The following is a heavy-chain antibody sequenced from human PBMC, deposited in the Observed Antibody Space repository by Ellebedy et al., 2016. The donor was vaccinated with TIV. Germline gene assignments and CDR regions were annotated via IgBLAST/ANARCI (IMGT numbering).Heavy chain of an antibody. J-gene: IGHJ4*02. Sequence: GESLKISCTSSGFTFSSFAMHWVRQAPGKGLEWLSVISAGGSSTYTADSVKGRFTITRDNSKTTLFLQMNRLRAEDTAVYYCAKGSSSGFNYDRVGFQYWGQGTLVTVSS. D-gene: IGHD3-22*01. CDR1: GFTFSSFA. CDR3: AKGSSSGFNYDRVGFQY. V-gene: IGHV3-23*01. CDR2: ISAGGSST.